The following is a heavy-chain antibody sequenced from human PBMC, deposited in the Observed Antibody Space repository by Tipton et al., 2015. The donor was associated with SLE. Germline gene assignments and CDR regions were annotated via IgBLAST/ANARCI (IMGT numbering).Heavy chain of an antibody. CDR1: GFTFSDYY. Sequence: SLRLSCAASGFTFSDYYMSWIRQAPGKGLEWVSYISSSSSYTNYADSVKGRFTISRDNAKNSLYLQMNSLRAEDTAVYYCARPKAGMVRGVLDYWGQGTLGTVSS. D-gene: IGHD3-10*01. CDR2: ISSSSSYT. J-gene: IGHJ4*02. CDR3: ARPKAGMVRGVLDY. V-gene: IGHV3-11*03.